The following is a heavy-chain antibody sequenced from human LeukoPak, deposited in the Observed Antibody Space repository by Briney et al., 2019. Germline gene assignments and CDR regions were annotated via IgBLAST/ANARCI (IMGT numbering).Heavy chain of an antibody. V-gene: IGHV4-59*01. D-gene: IGHD3-22*01. CDR1: GGSISSYY. Sequence: SETLSLTCTVSGGSISSYYWSWIRQPPGKGLEWIEYIYYSGSTNYNPSLKSRVTISVDTSKNQFSLKLSSVTAADTAVYYCARIEDGYYWYFDLWGRGTLVTVSS. J-gene: IGHJ2*01. CDR2: IYYSGST. CDR3: ARIEDGYYWYFDL.